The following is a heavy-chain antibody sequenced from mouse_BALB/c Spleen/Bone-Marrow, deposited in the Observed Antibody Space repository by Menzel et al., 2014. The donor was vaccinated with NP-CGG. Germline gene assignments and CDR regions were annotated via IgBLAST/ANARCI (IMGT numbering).Heavy chain of an antibody. D-gene: IGHD2-1*01. CDR3: AFGNYDFDY. Sequence: QVQLKQSGAELVRPGSSVKISCKASGYAFSSYWMNWVKQRPGQGLEWIGQIYPGDGDTNYRGKFKGKATLTADESSSTAYMQLSSLTFEDSAVYFCAFGNYDFDYWGQGTTLTVSS. J-gene: IGHJ2*01. CDR2: IYPGDGDT. V-gene: IGHV1-80*01. CDR1: GYAFSSYW.